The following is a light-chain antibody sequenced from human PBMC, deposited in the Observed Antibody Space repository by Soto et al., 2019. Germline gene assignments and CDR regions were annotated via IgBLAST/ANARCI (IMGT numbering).Light chain of an antibody. CDR2: AAS. Sequence: DIQMPQCPSSPSSSVGDIVTISCRASQSIRNYLNWYQQKPGKAPKVLIYAASSLQSGVPSRFSGSVSGTAFTLTISSLQPEDFATYYCQQSYSTPYTFGQGTRLEIK. V-gene: IGKV1-39*01. CDR1: QSIRNY. CDR3: QQSYSTPYT. J-gene: IGKJ5*01.